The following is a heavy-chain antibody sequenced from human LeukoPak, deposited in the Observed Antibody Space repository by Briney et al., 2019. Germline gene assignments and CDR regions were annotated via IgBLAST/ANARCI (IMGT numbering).Heavy chain of an antibody. CDR1: GYTFTSYG. D-gene: IGHD3-16*01. V-gene: IGHV1-18*01. Sequence: AASVKVSCKASGYTFTSYGISWVRQAPGQGLEWMGWISAYNGNKNYAQNLQGRVTMTTDTSTSQAYMELRSLRSDDTAVYYCARDALSLNLCVDYWGQGTVVTVSS. J-gene: IGHJ4*02. CDR2: ISAYNGNK. CDR3: ARDALSLNLCVDY.